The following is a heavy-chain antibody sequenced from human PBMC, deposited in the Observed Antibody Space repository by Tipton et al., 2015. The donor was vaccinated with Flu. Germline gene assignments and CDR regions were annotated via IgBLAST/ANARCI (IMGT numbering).Heavy chain of an antibody. CDR2: IYYSEST. J-gene: IGHJ4*02. V-gene: IGHV4-59*08. CDR3: ARRSTTAAPHYFDY. Sequence: TLSLTCTVSGGSISSYYWSWIRQPPGKGLEWIGYIYYSESTNYNPSLNSRVTISVDTSKNQFSLNLASVTAANTAVYYCARRSTTAAPHYFDYWGQGILVTVSS. CDR1: GGSISSYY. D-gene: IGHD1-1*01.